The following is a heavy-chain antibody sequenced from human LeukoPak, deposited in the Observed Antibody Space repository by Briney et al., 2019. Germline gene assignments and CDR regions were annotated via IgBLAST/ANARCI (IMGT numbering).Heavy chain of an antibody. Sequence: PGGSLRLSCAASGFTFSSYAMSWVRQAPGKGLEWVSAISGSGGSTYYADSVKGRFTISRDNSKNTLYLQMNSLRAEDTAVYYCAKADDSSGWEPGGDYWGQGTLVTVSS. CDR2: ISGSGGST. J-gene: IGHJ4*02. CDR3: AKADDSSGWEPGGDY. D-gene: IGHD3-22*01. V-gene: IGHV3-23*01. CDR1: GFTFSSYA.